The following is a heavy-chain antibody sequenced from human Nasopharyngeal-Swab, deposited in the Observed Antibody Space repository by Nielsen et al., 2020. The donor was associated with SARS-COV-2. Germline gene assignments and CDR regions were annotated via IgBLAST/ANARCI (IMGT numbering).Heavy chain of an antibody. D-gene: IGHD6-19*01. CDR1: GGSISSSSYY. J-gene: IGHJ5*02. CDR2: IYYSGST. CDR3: ASGHGSGWWEYWFDP. Sequence: SETLSLTCTVSGGSISSSSYYWGWIRQPPGKGLEWIGSIYYSGSTYYNPSLKSRVTISVDTSKNHFSLKLGSVTAADTAVYYCASGHGSGWWEYWFDPWGQGTLVTVSS. V-gene: IGHV4-39*02.